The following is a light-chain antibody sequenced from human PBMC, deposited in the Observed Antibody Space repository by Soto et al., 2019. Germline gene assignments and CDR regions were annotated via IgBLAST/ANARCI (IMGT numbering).Light chain of an antibody. J-gene: IGLJ1*01. CDR2: ASS. CDR1: SSDVGGYNY. CDR3: SSYTSGTTLYV. Sequence: QSALTQPASVSGSPGQSITISCTGTSSDVGGYNYVSWYQHHPGKAPRLMIYASSNRPSGVSHRFSGSRSGNMASLTISGLQAEDEADYYCSSYTSGTTLYVFGTGTKVTVL. V-gene: IGLV2-14*01.